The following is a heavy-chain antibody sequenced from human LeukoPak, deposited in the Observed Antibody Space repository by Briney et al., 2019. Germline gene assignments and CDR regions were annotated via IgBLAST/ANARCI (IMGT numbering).Heavy chain of an antibody. J-gene: IGHJ6*03. Sequence: ASVKVSCKASGGTFSSYAISWVRQAPGQGLEWMGGILPIFGTANYAQKFQGRVTITTDESTSTAYMELSSLRSEDTAVYYCARVAGYYYYYMDVWGKGTTVTVSS. V-gene: IGHV1-69*05. CDR3: ARVAGYYYYYMDV. CDR1: GGTFSSYA. CDR2: ILPIFGTA.